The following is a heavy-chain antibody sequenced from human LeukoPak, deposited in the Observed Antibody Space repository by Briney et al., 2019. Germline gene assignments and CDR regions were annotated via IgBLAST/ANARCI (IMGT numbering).Heavy chain of an antibody. Sequence: SETLSLTCTVSGYSISSGYYWSWIRQPPGKGLEWIGYIYYSGSTNYNPSLKSRVTISVDTSKNQFSLKLSSVTAADTAVYYCAGGHDSSGYYGVDYWGQGTLVTVSS. J-gene: IGHJ4*02. V-gene: IGHV4-61*01. CDR2: IYYSGST. CDR3: AGGHDSSGYYGVDY. D-gene: IGHD3-22*01. CDR1: GYSISSGYY.